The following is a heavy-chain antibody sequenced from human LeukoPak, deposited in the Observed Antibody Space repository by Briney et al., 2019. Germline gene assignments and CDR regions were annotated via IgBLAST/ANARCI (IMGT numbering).Heavy chain of an antibody. D-gene: IGHD6-13*01. CDR2: MNPNSGNT. V-gene: IGHV1-8*01. CDR3: ARAQYSSSWYSYYYYGMDV. Sequence: ASVKVSCKASGYTFTSYDISWVRQATGQGLEWMGWMNPNSGNTGYAQKFQGRVTMTRNTSISTAYMELSSLRSEDTAVYYCARAQYSSSWYSYYYYGMDVWGQGTTVTVSS. J-gene: IGHJ6*02. CDR1: GYTFTSYD.